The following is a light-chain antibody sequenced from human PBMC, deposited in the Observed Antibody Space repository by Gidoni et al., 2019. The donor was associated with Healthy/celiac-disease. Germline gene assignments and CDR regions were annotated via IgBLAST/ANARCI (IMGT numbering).Light chain of an antibody. Sequence: VLTPSPGTLSLSPGERATLSCRASQSVSSSYLAWYQQKPGQAPRRLIYGASSRATGIPDRFSGSGSGTDFTLTISRLEPEDFAVYYCQQYGSSPWTFGQGTKVEIK. V-gene: IGKV3-20*01. CDR1: QSVSSSY. CDR2: GAS. J-gene: IGKJ1*01. CDR3: QQYGSSPWT.